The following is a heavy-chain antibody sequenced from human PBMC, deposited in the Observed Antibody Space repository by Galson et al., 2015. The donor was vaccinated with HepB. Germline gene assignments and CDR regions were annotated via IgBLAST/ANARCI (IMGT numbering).Heavy chain of an antibody. J-gene: IGHJ4*02. CDR3: AKDTVNYYESGGYYSPFDY. V-gene: IGHV3-23*01. CDR1: GITFSTHA. D-gene: IGHD3-22*01. CDR2: ISFGGSST. Sequence: SLRLSCAGCGITFSTHAMSWVRQAPGKGLEWVSTISFGGSSTYYADSVKGRFTISRDNSKNTLYLQMNSLRAEDTALYYCAKDTVNYYESGGYYSPFDYWGQGTLVTVSS.